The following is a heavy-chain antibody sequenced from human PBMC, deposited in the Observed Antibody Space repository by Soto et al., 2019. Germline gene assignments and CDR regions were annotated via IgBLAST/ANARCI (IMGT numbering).Heavy chain of an antibody. CDR3: ARGPLYGSGSYRPYFDY. V-gene: IGHV3-53*01. Sequence: VGSLRLSCAASWFTVSSNYMSWVRQAPGKGLEWVSVIYSGGSTYYADSVKGRFTISRDNSKNTLYLQMNSLRAEDTAVYYCARGPLYGSGSYRPYFDYWGQGTLVTVSS. CDR1: WFTVSSNY. J-gene: IGHJ4*02. CDR2: IYSGGST. D-gene: IGHD3-10*01.